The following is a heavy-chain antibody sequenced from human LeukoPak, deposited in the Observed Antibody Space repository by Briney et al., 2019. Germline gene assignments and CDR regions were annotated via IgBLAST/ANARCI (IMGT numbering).Heavy chain of an antibody. CDR2: IHHSGRT. D-gene: IGHD2-15*01. CDR1: GYSISSGYY. Sequence: SETLSLTCTVSGYSISSGYYWGWIRQPPGKGLEWIGSIHHSGRTFYNPSLKSRVTISVDTSKNQFSLKLTSVTAADTAVYYCASDRIEVDAFDIWGQGTMVTVSS. J-gene: IGHJ3*02. V-gene: IGHV4-38-2*02. CDR3: ASDRIEVDAFDI.